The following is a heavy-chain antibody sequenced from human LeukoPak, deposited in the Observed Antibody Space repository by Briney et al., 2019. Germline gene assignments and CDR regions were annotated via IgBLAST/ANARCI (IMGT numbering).Heavy chain of an antibody. CDR3: ARDMDWNYLGVFDY. CDR1: GFTVSSNY. D-gene: IGHD1-7*01. Sequence: GGSLRLSCAASGFTVSSNYMSWVRQAPGKGLEWVSVIHSGGSTYYADSVKGRFTISRDNSKNTLYLQMNSLRAEDTAVYYCARDMDWNYLGVFDYWGQGTLVTVSS. V-gene: IGHV3-66*01. J-gene: IGHJ4*02. CDR2: IHSGGST.